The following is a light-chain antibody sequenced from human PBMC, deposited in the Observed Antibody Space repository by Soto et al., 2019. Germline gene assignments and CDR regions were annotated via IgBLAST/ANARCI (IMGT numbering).Light chain of an antibody. CDR2: GTS. V-gene: IGKV3-20*01. J-gene: IGKJ2*01. Sequence: EIVLTQSPGTLSLSPGERATLSCRASQSVSSSHLAWYQQKPGQAPRLLIYGTSSRATGIPDRFSGSGSGTDFTLTISSLEPEDFSVYYCQQYGSSPPYTFGQGTKLEIK. CDR1: QSVSSSH. CDR3: QQYGSSPPYT.